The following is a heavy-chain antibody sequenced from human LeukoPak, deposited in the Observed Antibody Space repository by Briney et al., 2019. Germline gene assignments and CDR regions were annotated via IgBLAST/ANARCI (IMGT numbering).Heavy chain of an antibody. J-gene: IGHJ3*02. V-gene: IGHV1-18*01. CDR2: ISAYNGNT. Sequence: GASVKVSCKASGYTFTSYGISWVRQAPGQGLEWMGWISAYNGNTNYAQKLQGRVTMTTDTSTSTAYMELRSLRSDDTAVYYCARDIRRRVYDSSGYDAFDIWGQGTMVTVSS. CDR3: ARDIRRRVYDSSGYDAFDI. CDR1: GYTFTSYG. D-gene: IGHD3-22*01.